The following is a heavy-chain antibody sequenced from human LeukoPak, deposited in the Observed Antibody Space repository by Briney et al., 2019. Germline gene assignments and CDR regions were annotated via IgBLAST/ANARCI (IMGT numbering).Heavy chain of an antibody. CDR1: GGSISSYF. CDR3: ATGDWNGADN. D-gene: IGHD1-1*01. CDR2: VYTSGNT. V-gene: IGHV4-4*07. J-gene: IGHJ4*02. Sequence: PSETLSLTCTVSGGSISSYFWNWIRQPAGKGLEWIGRVYTSGNTDYSPSLKSRVTMSIDTSKNQFSLKLASVTAADTAMYCCATGDWNGADNRGQGTLVVVSS.